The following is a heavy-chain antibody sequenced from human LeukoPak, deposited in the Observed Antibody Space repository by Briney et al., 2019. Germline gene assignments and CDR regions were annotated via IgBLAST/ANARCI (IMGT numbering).Heavy chain of an antibody. CDR2: ISGSGGST. Sequence: GGSLRLSCAASGFTFSSYAMSWVRQAPGKGLEWVSAISGSGGSTYYADSVKGRFTISRDNSKNTLYLQMNSLRAEDTAVYYCAKKPWYNWKPWYFDYWGQGTLVTVSS. V-gene: IGHV3-23*01. D-gene: IGHD1-20*01. CDR3: AKKPWYNWKPWYFDY. J-gene: IGHJ4*02. CDR1: GFTFSSYA.